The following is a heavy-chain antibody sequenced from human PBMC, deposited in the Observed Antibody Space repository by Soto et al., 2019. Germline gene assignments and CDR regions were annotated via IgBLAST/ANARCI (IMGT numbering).Heavy chain of an antibody. D-gene: IGHD3-10*01. CDR2: IYHSGST. J-gene: IGHJ3*02. V-gene: IGHV4-4*02. CDR3: ASRRGVSVRPGYYAFDI. CDR1: GGSISSSNW. Sequence: QVQLQESGPGLVKPSGILSLTCAVSGGSISSSNWWSWVRQPPGKGQEWIGEIYHSGSTNYNPSLKSRVTISVDKSKNQFSLKLSFVTAADTAVYYCASRRGVSVRPGYYAFDIWGQGTMVTVSS.